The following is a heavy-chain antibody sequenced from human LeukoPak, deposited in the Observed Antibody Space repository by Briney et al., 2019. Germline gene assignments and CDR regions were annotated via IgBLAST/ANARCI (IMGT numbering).Heavy chain of an antibody. CDR1: GGSISSYY. CDR3: ARVAIFVSYFDY. V-gene: IGHV4-59*01. J-gene: IGHJ4*02. CDR2: IYYSGST. D-gene: IGHD3-3*01. Sequence: SETLSLTCTVSGGSISSYYWSWIRQPPGKGLEWIGYIYYSGSTNYSPPLKSRVTISVDTSKNQLSLKLSSVTAADTAVYYCARVAIFVSYFDYWGQGTLVTVSS.